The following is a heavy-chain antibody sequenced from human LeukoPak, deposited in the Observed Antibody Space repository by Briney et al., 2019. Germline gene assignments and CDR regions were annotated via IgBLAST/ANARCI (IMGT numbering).Heavy chain of an antibody. CDR2: INPNSGGT. D-gene: IGHD3-3*01. Sequence: ASVKVSCKASGYTFTGYYMHWVRQAPGQGLEWMGWINPNSGGTNYAQKFQGRVTMTRDTSISTAYMELSRLRSDDTAVYYCARAGYDFWSGYSSFDYSGQGTLVTVSS. J-gene: IGHJ4*02. CDR1: GYTFTGYY. V-gene: IGHV1-2*02. CDR3: ARAGYDFWSGYSSFDY.